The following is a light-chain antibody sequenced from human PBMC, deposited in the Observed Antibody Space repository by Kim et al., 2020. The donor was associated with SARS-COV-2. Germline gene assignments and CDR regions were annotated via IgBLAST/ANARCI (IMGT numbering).Light chain of an antibody. CDR1: QSISTW. CDR2: DAS. Sequence: DIQMTQSPSTLSATVGDRVTITCRASQSISTWLAWYQKKPGKAPKLLIYDASSLETGVLSRFSGSGSGTEFTLTISSLQRDDLATYYCQQHNSYPYTFGQGTKLEI. CDR3: QQHNSYPYT. V-gene: IGKV1-5*01. J-gene: IGKJ2*01.